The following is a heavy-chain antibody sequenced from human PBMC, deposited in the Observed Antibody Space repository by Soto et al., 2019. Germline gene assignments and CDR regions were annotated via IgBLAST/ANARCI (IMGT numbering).Heavy chain of an antibody. J-gene: IGHJ1*01. CDR2: INAGNGNT. CDR3: AIYFWLSGYDYGYILH. CDR1: GYTFTSYA. V-gene: IGHV1-3*01. Sequence: ASVKVSCKASGYTFTSYAMHWVRQAPGQRLEWMGWINAGNGNTKYSQKFQGRVTITRDISASTAYMELSSLISDDTAVYYCAIYFWLSGYDYGYILHSCQATLVTVS. D-gene: IGHD5-12*01.